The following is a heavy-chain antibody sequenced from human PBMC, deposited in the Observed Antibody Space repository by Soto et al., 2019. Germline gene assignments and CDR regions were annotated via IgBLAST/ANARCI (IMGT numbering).Heavy chain of an antibody. V-gene: IGHV4-34*01. Sequence: SETLSLTCAAYGGSFSGYYWSWVRQPPGKGLEWIGEINHSGSTNYNPSLKSRVTISVDTSKNQFSLKLSSVTAADTAVYYCARGGKVVVAATEVNAFDIWGQGTMVTVSS. CDR2: INHSGST. J-gene: IGHJ3*02. CDR1: GGSFSGYY. CDR3: ARGGKVVVAATEVNAFDI. D-gene: IGHD2-15*01.